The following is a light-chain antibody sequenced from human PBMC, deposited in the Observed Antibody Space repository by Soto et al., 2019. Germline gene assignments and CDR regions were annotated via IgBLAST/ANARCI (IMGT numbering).Light chain of an antibody. CDR2: AAS. CDR1: QGISSY. Sequence: DIQLTQSPSFLSASLGDRVTITRRASQGISSYLAWYQQKPGKAPKLLIYAASTLQSGVPSRFSGSGSGTEFTLTISSLQPEDFATYFCQQLKSYPITFGGGTKVDIK. V-gene: IGKV1-9*01. CDR3: QQLKSYPIT. J-gene: IGKJ4*01.